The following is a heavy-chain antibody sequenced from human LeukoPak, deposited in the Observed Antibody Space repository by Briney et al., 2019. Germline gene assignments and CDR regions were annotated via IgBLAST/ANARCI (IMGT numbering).Heavy chain of an antibody. Sequence: ASVKVSCKASGYTFTGYYMHWVRQAPGQGLEWMGWINPNSGGTNYARKFQGRVTMTRDTSISTAYMELSRLRSDDTAVYYCAREATTVTTYPHNWFDPWGQGTLVTVSS. CDR1: GYTFTGYY. CDR3: AREATTVTTYPHNWFDP. CDR2: INPNSGGT. V-gene: IGHV1-2*02. D-gene: IGHD4-11*01. J-gene: IGHJ5*02.